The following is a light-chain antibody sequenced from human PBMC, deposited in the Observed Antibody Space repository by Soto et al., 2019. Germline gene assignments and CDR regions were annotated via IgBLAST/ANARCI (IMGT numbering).Light chain of an antibody. V-gene: IGKV3-20*01. CDR1: QSVSNNY. J-gene: IGKJ1*01. CDR3: QQFGSSPWT. Sequence: EIVMTQSPVTLSVSPGERATLSCRASQSVSNNYLAWYQQKPGQAPRLLFYHASRRATGTPDRFSGSGSGTDFTLTISRLEPEDFAVYYCQQFGSSPWTFGQGTKVDIK. CDR2: HAS.